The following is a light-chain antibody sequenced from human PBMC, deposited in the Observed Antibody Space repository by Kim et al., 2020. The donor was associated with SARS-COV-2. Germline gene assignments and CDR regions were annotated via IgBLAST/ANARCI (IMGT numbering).Light chain of an antibody. CDR2: GSS. J-gene: IGLJ1*01. CDR3: QSYDSSLSGSKV. CDR1: SSNIGAHYD. Sequence: QSVLTQPPSVSGAPGQRVTISCTGSSSNIGAHYDVHWYQQLPGRAPKLLIYGSSNRPSGVPDRFSGSKSGTSASLAITGLQAEDEADYYCQSYDSSLSGSKVFGTGTKVTVL. V-gene: IGLV1-40*01.